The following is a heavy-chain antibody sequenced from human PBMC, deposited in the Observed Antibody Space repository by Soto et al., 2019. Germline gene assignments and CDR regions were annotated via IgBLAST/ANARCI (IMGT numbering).Heavy chain of an antibody. CDR1: GRSISSYY. CDR3: AREGPFLVLRYFDI. J-gene: IGHJ3*02. CDR2: IYYSGST. V-gene: IGHV4-59*01. Sequence: SETLSLTCPVSGRSISSYYWGWIRNPPGKGLEWIGYIYYSGSTNYNPSLKSRVTISVDTSKNQFSLKLSSVTAADTAVYYCAREGPFLVLRYFDIWGQSTMLTVSS. D-gene: IGHD3-9*01.